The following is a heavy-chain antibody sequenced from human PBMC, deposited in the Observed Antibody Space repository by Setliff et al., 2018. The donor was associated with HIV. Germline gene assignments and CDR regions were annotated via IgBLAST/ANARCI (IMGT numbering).Heavy chain of an antibody. CDR3: AGSRGYFVKAD. J-gene: IGHJ4*02. CDR1: GFTFSSYW. D-gene: IGHD3-22*01. V-gene: IGHV3-7*01. Sequence: GGSLRLSCAASGFTFSSYWMSWVRQAPGKGLEWVANIKEDGSEKYYVDSVKGRFTISRDNVKNSLYLQMNSLRGEDTAVYYCAGSRGYFVKADWGQGTLVTVSS. CDR2: IKEDGSEK.